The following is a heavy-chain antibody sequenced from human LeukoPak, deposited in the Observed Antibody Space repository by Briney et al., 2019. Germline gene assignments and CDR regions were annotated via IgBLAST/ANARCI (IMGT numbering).Heavy chain of an antibody. CDR3: AIGRGGQQLGDY. Sequence: ASVKVSCKASGGPFINYAISWVRQAPGQGLEWMGGIIPIFDTADYAQNFQGRLTITADESTSTAYMELSSLRAEDTAMYYCAIGRGGQQLGDYWGQGTLVTVSS. J-gene: IGHJ4*02. D-gene: IGHD6-13*01. CDR1: GGPFINYA. CDR2: IIPIFDTA. V-gene: IGHV1-69*01.